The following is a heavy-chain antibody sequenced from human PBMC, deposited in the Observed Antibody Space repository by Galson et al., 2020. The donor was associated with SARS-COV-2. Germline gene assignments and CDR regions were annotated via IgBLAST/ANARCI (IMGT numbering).Heavy chain of an antibody. CDR2: INTYSGDT. D-gene: IGHD3-3*01. Sequence: ASVKVFRKASGYTFTDHYIHWVRQAPGQGREYLGWINTYSGDTYYTQKFQGRVTMTRDTSISTAYMDLYSLKSDDTDVYYCAKDKGFCRGTTCPNYFNYWGQGTLVTVSS. CDR3: AKDKGFCRGTTCPNYFNY. CDR1: GYTFTDHY. V-gene: IGHV1-2*02. J-gene: IGHJ4*02.